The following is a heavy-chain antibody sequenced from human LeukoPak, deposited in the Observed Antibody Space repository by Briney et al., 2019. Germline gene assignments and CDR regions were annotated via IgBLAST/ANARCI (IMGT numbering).Heavy chain of an antibody. CDR1: GGSISSYY. Sequence: SETPSLTCTVSGGSISSYYWSWIREPPGKGLEWIGYIYYSGSTNYNPSLKSRVTISVDTSKNQFSLKLSSVTAADTAVYYCARDGAGTGLTGWGQGTLVTVSS. J-gene: IGHJ4*02. CDR3: ARDGAGTGLTG. V-gene: IGHV4-59*01. CDR2: IYYSGST. D-gene: IGHD1-7*01.